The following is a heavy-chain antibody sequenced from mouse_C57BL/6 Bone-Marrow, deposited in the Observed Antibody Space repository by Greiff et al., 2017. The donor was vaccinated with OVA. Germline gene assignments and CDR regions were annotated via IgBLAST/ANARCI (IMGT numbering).Heavy chain of an antibody. D-gene: IGHD2-12*01. V-gene: IGHV1-64*01. CDR1: GYTFTSYW. J-gene: IGHJ1*03. CDR3: TRGARHWYFDV. CDR2: IHPNSGST. Sequence: QVQLQQPGAELVKPGASVKLSCKASGYTFTSYWMHWVKQRPGQGLEWIGMIHPNSGSTNYNEKFKSKATLTVDKSASTAYMQLSSLTSEDSAVYYLTRGARHWYFDVWGTRTTVTVSS.